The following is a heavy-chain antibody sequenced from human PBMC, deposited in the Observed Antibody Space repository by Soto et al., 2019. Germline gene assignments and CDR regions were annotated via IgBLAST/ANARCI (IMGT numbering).Heavy chain of an antibody. V-gene: IGHV4-39*01. CDR1: GGSISSSSYY. D-gene: IGHD4-17*01. J-gene: IGHJ4*02. CDR2: IYYSGST. CDR3: ARWASETVTSLFDY. Sequence: QLQLQESGPGLVKPSETLSLTCTVSGGSISSSSYYWGWIRQPPGKGLEWIGSIYYSGSTYYNPSLKSRVTISVDTSKNQFSLKLSSVTAADTAVYYCARWASETVTSLFDYWGQGTLVTVSS.